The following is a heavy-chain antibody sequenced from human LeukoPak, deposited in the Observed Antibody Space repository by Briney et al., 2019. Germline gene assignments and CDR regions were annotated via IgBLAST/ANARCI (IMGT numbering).Heavy chain of an antibody. V-gene: IGHV3-53*01. CDR3: ARVRSIYFVY. Sequence: GGSLRLSCASSGFTVSSNYMSWVRQAPGKGLQWVSVIYSGGSTYYADSVKGRFTISRDNSKNTLYLQMNSLRAEDTAVYYCARVRSIYFVYWGQGTLVTVSS. J-gene: IGHJ4*02. CDR2: IYSGGST. CDR1: GFTVSSNY.